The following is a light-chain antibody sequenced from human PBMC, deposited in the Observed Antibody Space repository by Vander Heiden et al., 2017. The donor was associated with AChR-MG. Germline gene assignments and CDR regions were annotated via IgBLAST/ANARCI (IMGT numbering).Light chain of an antibody. Sequence: DIQMTQSPSTLSASVGDRVTITCRASQSISSWLAWYQQKPGKAPKLLIYDASSLESGVPSRFSGSGSGTEFTLTISSLQPDDFATYYCQQYNSYRPAWTFGQGTKVEIK. V-gene: IGKV1-5*01. CDR3: QQYNSYRPAWT. CDR1: QSISSW. CDR2: DAS. J-gene: IGKJ1*01.